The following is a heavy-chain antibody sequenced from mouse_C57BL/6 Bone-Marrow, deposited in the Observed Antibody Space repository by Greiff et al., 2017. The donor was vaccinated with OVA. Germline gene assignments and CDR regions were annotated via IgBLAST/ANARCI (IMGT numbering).Heavy chain of an antibody. D-gene: IGHD6-1*01. J-gene: IGHJ2*01. CDR1: GYTFTDYY. V-gene: IGHV1-76*01. CDR2: IYPGSGNI. CDR3: ARSVSLRASFDS. Sequence: VQLQQSGAELVRPGASVKLSCKASGYTFTDYYISWVKQRPGQGLEWIARIYPGSGNIYYNEKFKGKATLTAEKSSSTAYMQLSSLTSGVSAVYFWARSVSLRASFDSGGQGPTLTVSS.